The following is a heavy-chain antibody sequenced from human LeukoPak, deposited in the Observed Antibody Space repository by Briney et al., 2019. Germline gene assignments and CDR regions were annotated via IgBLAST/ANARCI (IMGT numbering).Heavy chain of an antibody. J-gene: IGHJ6*02. V-gene: IGHV4-59*01. CDR2: IYYSGST. CDR1: GGSISSYY. D-gene: IGHD6-13*01. Sequence: SETLSLTCTVSGGSISSYYWSWIRQPPGKGLEWIGYIYYSGSTNYNPSLKSRVTISVDTSKNQFSLKLSSVTAADTAVYYCARLGTIAAAGSTTNYYYGMDVWGQGTTVTVSS. CDR3: ARLGTIAAAGSTTNYYYGMDV.